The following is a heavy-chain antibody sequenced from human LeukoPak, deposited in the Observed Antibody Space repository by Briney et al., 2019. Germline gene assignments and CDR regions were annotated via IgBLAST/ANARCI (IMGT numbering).Heavy chain of an antibody. CDR1: GDSVSSNSAA. CDR2: TYYRSKWYN. Sequence: SQTLSLTCAISGDSVSSNSAAWNWIRQSPSRGLEWLGRTYYRSKWYNDYAVSVKSRITINPDTSKNQFSLQLNSVTPEDTAVYYCARAGIAVAGTEYYFDYWGQGTLVTVSS. V-gene: IGHV6-1*01. J-gene: IGHJ4*02. CDR3: ARAGIAVAGTEYYFDY. D-gene: IGHD6-19*01.